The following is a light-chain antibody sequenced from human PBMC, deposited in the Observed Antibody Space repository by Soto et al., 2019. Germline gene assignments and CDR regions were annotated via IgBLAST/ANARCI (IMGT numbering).Light chain of an antibody. Sequence: EIVMTQSPATLSVSPGERATLSCRASQSVNSNLVWYQQKPGQAPRLLIYSASTRATGIPGRFSGSGYGTEFTLTISSLQSEDFAVYYCQQYNTWLWTFGQGTKVEIK. CDR1: QSVNSN. J-gene: IGKJ1*01. CDR2: SAS. V-gene: IGKV3-15*01. CDR3: QQYNTWLWT.